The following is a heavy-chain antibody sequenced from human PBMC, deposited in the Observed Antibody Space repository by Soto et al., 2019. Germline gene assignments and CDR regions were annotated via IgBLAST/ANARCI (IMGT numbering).Heavy chain of an antibody. Sequence: SETLSLTCTLSGDSISSNNYYWGWIRQPPGKGLEWIGSIDHSGRTYYNPSLKSRVTISVDTSSNQFSLRLSSVTTADTAVYYCATLSAYTTSSDFGSSFDYWGQGALVTVSS. V-gene: IGHV4-39*07. CDR1: GDSISSNNYY. J-gene: IGHJ4*02. CDR2: IDHSGRT. CDR3: ATLSAYTTSSDFGSSFDY. D-gene: IGHD4-17*01.